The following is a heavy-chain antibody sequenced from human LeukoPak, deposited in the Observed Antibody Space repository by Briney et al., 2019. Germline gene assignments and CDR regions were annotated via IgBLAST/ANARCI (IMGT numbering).Heavy chain of an antibody. CDR3: ARGNILTGYCFDF. CDR1: GGALPGFY. CDR2: IHYTGAT. D-gene: IGHD3-9*01. J-gene: IGHJ4*02. V-gene: IGHV4-34*01. Sequence: PSGTPFLPFAVFGGALPGFYLRWIRQTPRGGLGWVGEIHYTGATSYNPSLKSRATISTDTSKNQFSLRLSSVTAADTAVYYCARGNILTGYCFDFWGQGALVTVSS.